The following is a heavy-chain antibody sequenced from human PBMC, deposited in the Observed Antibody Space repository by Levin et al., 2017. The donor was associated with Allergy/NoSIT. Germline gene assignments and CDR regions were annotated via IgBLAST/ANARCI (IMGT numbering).Heavy chain of an antibody. CDR2: IYYSGST. J-gene: IGHJ4*02. CDR1: GGSISSGDYY. CDR3: AASNGDYPNYFDY. Sequence: SETLSLTCTVSGGSISSGDYYWSWIRQPPGKGLEWIGYIYYSGSTYYNPSLKSRVTISVDTSKNQFSLKLSSVTAADTAVYYCAASNGDYPNYFDYWGQGTLVTVSS. V-gene: IGHV4-30-4*01. D-gene: IGHD4-17*01.